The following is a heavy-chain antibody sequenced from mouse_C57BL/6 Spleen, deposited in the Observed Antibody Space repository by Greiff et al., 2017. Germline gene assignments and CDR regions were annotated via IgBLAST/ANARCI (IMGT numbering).Heavy chain of an antibody. D-gene: IGHD1-1*01. Sequence: QVQLQQSGAELVRPGTSVKMSCKASGYTFTNYWIGWAKQRPGHGLEWIGDIYPGGGYTNYNEKFKGKATLTADKSSSTAYMQFSSLTSEDSAIYYCARAGYYGSRYGYWGQGTTLTVSS. CDR3: ARAGYYGSRYGY. CDR2: IYPGGGYT. V-gene: IGHV1-63*01. CDR1: GYTFTNYW. J-gene: IGHJ2*01.